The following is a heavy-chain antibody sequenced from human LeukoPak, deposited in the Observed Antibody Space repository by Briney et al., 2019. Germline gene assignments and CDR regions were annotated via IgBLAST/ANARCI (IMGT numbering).Heavy chain of an antibody. V-gene: IGHV3-23*01. CDR2: ISGSGGST. J-gene: IGHJ5*02. CDR3: ARLVSVDWFDP. Sequence: GGSLRLSCAASGFTFSSYAMSWVRQAPGKGLEWVSAISGSGGSTYYADSVKGRFTISRDNAKNSLYLQMNSLRAEDTAVYYCARLVSVDWFDPWGQGTLVTVSS. CDR1: GFTFSSYA. D-gene: IGHD2-21*01.